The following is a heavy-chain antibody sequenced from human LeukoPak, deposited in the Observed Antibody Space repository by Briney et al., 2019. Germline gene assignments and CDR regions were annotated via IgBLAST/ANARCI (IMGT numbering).Heavy chain of an antibody. CDR3: ARGRGYYYDSSGY. J-gene: IGHJ4*02. Sequence: GRSLRLSCAASGFTFSTYAMHWVRQAPGKGLEWVALILYDGTNKYYADSVKGRFTISRDNSKNTLYLEMNSLRAEDTAVYYCARGRGYYYDSSGYWGQGTLVTVSS. CDR1: GFTFSTYA. V-gene: IGHV3-30*04. CDR2: ILYDGTNK. D-gene: IGHD3-22*01.